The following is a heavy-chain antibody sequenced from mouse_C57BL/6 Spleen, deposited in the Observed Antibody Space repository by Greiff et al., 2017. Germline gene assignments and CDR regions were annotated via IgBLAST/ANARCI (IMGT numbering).Heavy chain of an antibody. J-gene: IGHJ4*01. CDR3: ARRFYDGYYGGYAMDY. CDR1: GFSLTSYA. V-gene: IGHV2-9-1*01. Sequence: QVQLQQSGPGLVAPSQSLSITCTVSGFSLTSYAISWVRQPPGKGLEWLGVIWTGGGTNYTSALKSRLSISKDNSKSQVFLKMNRLQTDDTARYYCARRFYDGYYGGYAMDYWGQGTSVTVAS. D-gene: IGHD2-3*01. CDR2: IWTGGGT.